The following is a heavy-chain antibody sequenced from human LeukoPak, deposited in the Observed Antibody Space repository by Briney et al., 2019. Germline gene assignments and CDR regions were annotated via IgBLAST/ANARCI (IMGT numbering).Heavy chain of an antibody. CDR2: ISGSGGST. CDR1: GFTFSSYE. J-gene: IGHJ5*02. Sequence: GGSLRLSCAASGFTFSSYEMNWVRQAPGKGLEWVSAISGSGGSTYYADSVKGRFTISRDNSKNTLYLQMNSLRAEDTAVYYCAKRLTATVTTVPFWFDPWGQGTLVTVSS. D-gene: IGHD4-17*01. V-gene: IGHV3-23*01. CDR3: AKRLTATVTTVPFWFDP.